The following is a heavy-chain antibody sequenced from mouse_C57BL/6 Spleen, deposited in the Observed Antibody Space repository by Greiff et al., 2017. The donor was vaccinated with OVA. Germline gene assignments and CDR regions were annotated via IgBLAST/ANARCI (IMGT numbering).Heavy chain of an antibody. J-gene: IGHJ1*03. CDR3: ARSQFITTVDWYFDV. CDR2: IYPGDGDT. CDR1: GYAFSSSW. Sequence: QVQLQQSGPELVKPGASVKISCKASGYAFSSSWMNWVKQRPGKGLEWIGRIYPGDGDTNYNGKFKGKATLTADKPSSTAYMQLSSLTSEDSAVYFCARSQFITTVDWYFDVWGTGTTVTVSS. V-gene: IGHV1-82*01. D-gene: IGHD1-1*01.